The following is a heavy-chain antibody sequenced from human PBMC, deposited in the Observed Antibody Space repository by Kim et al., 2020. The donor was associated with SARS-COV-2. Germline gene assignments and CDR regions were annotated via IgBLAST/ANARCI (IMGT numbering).Heavy chain of an antibody. CDR3: PRDPRGEAVAV. CDR1: GYTFTSYG. Sequence: ASVKVSCKASGYTFTSYGISWVRQAPGQGLEWMGWISGYNGNTNYAQKVQGRVTMTTDTSTSTAYMELRRLRSDDTAVYYCPRDPRGEAVAVWGQGTLVTVSS. J-gene: IGHJ4*02. CDR2: ISGYNGNT. V-gene: IGHV1-18*01. D-gene: IGHD6-19*01.